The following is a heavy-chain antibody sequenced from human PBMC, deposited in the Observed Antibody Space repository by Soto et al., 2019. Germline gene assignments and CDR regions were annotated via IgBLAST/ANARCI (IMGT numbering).Heavy chain of an antibody. CDR2: IYYSGST. D-gene: IGHD3-9*01. J-gene: IGHJ5*02. CDR1: GGSISSGGYY. V-gene: IGHV4-31*03. CDR3: ARERNYDILTGYYDPNWFDQ. Sequence: SETLSLTCTVSGGSISSGGYYWSWIRQHPGKGLEWIGYIYYSGSTYYNPSLKSRVTISVDTSKNQFSLKLSSVTAADTAVYYCARERNYDILTGYYDPNWFDQWGQGTLVTVSS.